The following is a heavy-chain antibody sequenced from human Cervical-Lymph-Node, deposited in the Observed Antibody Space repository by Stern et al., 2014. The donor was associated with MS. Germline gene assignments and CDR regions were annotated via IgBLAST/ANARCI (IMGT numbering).Heavy chain of an antibody. CDR3: ARRTCAKRTSGGSCYLPFDI. D-gene: IGHD2-15*01. Sequence: QLQLQESGPGLVKPSETLSLTCTVSGGSISRSSNHWGWIRQPPGKGLEWIGSIYYNGSPYYKPALEGRVTISVDPSKTQFSLKLSSVTAADTAVYYCARRTCAKRTSGGSCYLPFDIWGQGTMVSVSS. CDR2: IYYNGSP. J-gene: IGHJ3*02. V-gene: IGHV4-39*01. CDR1: GGSISRSSNH.